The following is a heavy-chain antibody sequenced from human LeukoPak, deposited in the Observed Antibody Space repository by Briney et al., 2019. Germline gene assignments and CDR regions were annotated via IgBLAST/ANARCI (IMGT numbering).Heavy chain of an antibody. Sequence: GGSLRLSCAASGFTVSSNYMSWVRQAPGKGLEWVSVIYSGGSTYYADSVKGRFTISRDNSKNTLYLQMNSLRAEDTAVYYCAANYYDSSGYYYWGQGTLVTVS. J-gene: IGHJ4*02. CDR1: GFTVSSNY. V-gene: IGHV3-66*01. CDR2: IYSGGST. D-gene: IGHD3-22*01. CDR3: AANYYDSSGYYY.